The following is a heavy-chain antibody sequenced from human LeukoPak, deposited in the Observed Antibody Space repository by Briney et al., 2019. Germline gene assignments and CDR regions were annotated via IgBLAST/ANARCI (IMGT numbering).Heavy chain of an antibody. CDR1: GFTFSSYG. CDR3: AKSMTLQWRGFFDL. CDR2: ISDSGANT. D-gene: IGHD6-19*01. V-gene: IGHV3-23*01. Sequence: PGGSLRLSCAASGFTFSSYGMSWVRQAPGKGLEWVSTISDSGANTYYADSVRGRFTISRDNSKNTLYPQKNSLRADDTAIYYCAKSMTLQWRGFFDLWGRGTHVTVSS. J-gene: IGHJ2*01.